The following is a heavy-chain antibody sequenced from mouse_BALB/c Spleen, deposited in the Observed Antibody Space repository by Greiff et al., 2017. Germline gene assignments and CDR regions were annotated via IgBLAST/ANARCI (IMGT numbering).Heavy chain of an antibody. V-gene: IGHV2-9*02. CDR2: IWAGGST. J-gene: IGHJ1*01. CDR3: ASYYYGRSYVSCYFDV. CDR1: GFSLTSYG. D-gene: IGHD1-1*01. Sequence: QVQLKESGPGLVAPSQSLSITCTVSGFSLTSYGVHWVRQPPGKGLEWLGVIWAGGSTNYNSALMSRLSISKDNSKSQVFLKMNSLQTDDTAMYYCASYYYGRSYVSCYFDVWGAGTTVTVSS.